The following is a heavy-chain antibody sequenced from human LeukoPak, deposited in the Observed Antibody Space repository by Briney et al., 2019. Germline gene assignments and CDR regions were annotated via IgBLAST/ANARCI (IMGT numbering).Heavy chain of an antibody. V-gene: IGHV3-23*01. CDR1: GFSLTTYA. J-gene: IGHJ3*01. Sequence: PGGSLRRSGAASGFSLTTYAMGWVRQAPGQGLEWVSVIRDRGDITYYADSVEGRFTIARDSSKNTLYLHRNSPGGEDTALYYCAKGRWGLTINHFDLWGQGPMVTVSS. CDR3: AKGRWGLTINHFDL. D-gene: IGHD2-21*02. CDR2: IRDRGDIT.